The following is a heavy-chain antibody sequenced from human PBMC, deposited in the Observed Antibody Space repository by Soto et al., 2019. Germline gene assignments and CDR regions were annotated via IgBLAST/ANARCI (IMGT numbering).Heavy chain of an antibody. J-gene: IGHJ5*02. CDR3: ARGLRSYCSGSYCWFYP. CDR2: INHSGST. Sequence: SETLSLTCAVYGGSFSGYYWSWIRQPPGKGLEWIGEINHSGSTNYNPSLKSRVTISVDTSKNQFSLKLSSVTAADTAVYYCARGLRSYCSGSYCWFYPWGQGTLVPVSA. D-gene: IGHD3-10*01. V-gene: IGHV4-34*01. CDR1: GGSFSGYY.